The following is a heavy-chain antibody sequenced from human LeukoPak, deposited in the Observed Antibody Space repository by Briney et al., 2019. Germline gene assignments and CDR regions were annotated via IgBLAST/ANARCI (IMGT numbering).Heavy chain of an antibody. V-gene: IGHV4-59*12. Sequence: PSETLSLTCTVSGGSIGTYYWSWIRQPPGKGLEWIGYIYYSGSTSYNPSLKSRVTISVDTSNNQFSLRLSSVTAADTAVYYCAREGGSYYGGYFDYWGQGTLVTVSS. J-gene: IGHJ4*02. CDR1: GGSIGTYY. CDR2: IYYSGST. CDR3: AREGGSYYGGYFDY. D-gene: IGHD1-26*01.